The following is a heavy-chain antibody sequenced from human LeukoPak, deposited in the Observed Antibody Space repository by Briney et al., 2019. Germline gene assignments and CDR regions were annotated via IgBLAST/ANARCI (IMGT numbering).Heavy chain of an antibody. Sequence: GGSLRLSCADPGFTFDDYAMHWVREAPGKGLEWVSLISGDGGSTYYADSVKGRFTISRDNSKNSLYLQMNSLRTEDTALYYCAKGFSDYYYYYGMDVWGQGTTVTVSS. J-gene: IGHJ6*02. CDR2: ISGDGGST. CDR1: GFTFDDYA. CDR3: AKGFSDYYYYYGMDV. V-gene: IGHV3-43*02.